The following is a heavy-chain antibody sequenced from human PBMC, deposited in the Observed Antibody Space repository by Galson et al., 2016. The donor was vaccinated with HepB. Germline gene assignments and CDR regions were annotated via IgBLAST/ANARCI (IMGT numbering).Heavy chain of an antibody. CDR1: GGSISSYY. D-gene: IGHD3-22*01. CDR2: IYYGGRT. J-gene: IGHJ4*02. Sequence: SETLSLTCTVSGGSISSYYWSWIRQPPGKGLEWIGYIYYGGRTKYNPPPQSRVSISVDTSKNQFYLNLRSVTAADTAVYYCARDRDSSSYYSLDYWGQGTLVTVSS. CDR3: ARDRDSSSYYSLDY. V-gene: IGHV4-59*01.